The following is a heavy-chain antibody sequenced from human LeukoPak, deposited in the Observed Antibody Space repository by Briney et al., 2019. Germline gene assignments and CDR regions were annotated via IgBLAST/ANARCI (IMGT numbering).Heavy chain of an antibody. J-gene: IGHJ4*02. Sequence: ASVKVSCKASGYTFTSYDISWVRQATGQGPGWMGYMNPNSGDTGSAQKFQGRVTITRDSSISTVYMELSSLRSEDTAVYYCARSGSGWGQGTLVTVSS. CDR1: GYTFTSYD. CDR2: MNPNSGDT. D-gene: IGHD5-12*01. CDR3: ARSGSG. V-gene: IGHV1-8*03.